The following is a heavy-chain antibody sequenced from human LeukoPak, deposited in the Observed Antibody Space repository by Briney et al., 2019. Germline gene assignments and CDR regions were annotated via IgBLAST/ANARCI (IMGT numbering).Heavy chain of an antibody. V-gene: IGHV4-39*01. D-gene: IGHD5-12*01. CDR3: ARGKWLQFNS. Sequence: SETLSLTCTVSGGSISSYYWGWIRQPPGKGLEWIGSIYYSGSTYYNPSLKSRVTISVDTSKNQFSLKLSSATAADTSVYYCARGKWLQFNSWGQGTLVTVSS. CDR2: IYYSGST. J-gene: IGHJ5*01. CDR1: GGSISSYY.